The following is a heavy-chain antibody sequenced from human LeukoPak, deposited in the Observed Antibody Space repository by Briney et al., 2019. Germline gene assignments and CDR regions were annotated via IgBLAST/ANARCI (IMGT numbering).Heavy chain of an antibody. J-gene: IGHJ5*02. CDR2: ISWNSGSI. D-gene: IGHD5-12*01. CDR1: GFTFDDYA. V-gene: IGHV3-9*01. CDR3: AKSGYSGYDLTYNWFDP. Sequence: GGSLRLSCAAPGFTFDDYAMHWVRQAPGKGLEWVSGISWNSGSIGYADSVKGRFTISRDNAKNSLYLQMNSLRAEDTALYYCAKSGYSGYDLTYNWFDPWGQGTLVTVSS.